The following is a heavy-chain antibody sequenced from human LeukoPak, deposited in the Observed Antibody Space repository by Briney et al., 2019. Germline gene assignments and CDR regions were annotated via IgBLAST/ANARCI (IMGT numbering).Heavy chain of an antibody. Sequence: GGSLRLSCAASGFTFDDYTMHWVRQAPGKGLEWVSLITWDGGSTYYADSVKGRFTISRDNSKNSLYLQMNSLRTEDTALYYCAKGKNTGSYLSHVDYWGQGTLVTVST. CDR3: AKGKNTGSYLSHVDY. D-gene: IGHD3-10*01. CDR2: ITWDGGST. V-gene: IGHV3-43*01. J-gene: IGHJ4*02. CDR1: GFTFDDYT.